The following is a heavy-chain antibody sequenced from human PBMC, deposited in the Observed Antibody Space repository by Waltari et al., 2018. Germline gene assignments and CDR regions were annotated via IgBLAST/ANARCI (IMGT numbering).Heavy chain of an antibody. CDR1: GFTFSHFA. CDR2: SSGSGGTA. V-gene: IGHV3-23*01. Sequence: EVQLLESGGDLIEPGGSLRLSCAASGFTFSHFAMTWVRQAPGTRLEWVSSSSGSGGTAYSTDSVTGRFTVSRDNSDNTLYLQMNNLRADDTGIYYCAKDRGSGRIFFDSWGRGTLVVVSS. J-gene: IGHJ4*02. CDR3: AKDRGSGRIFFDS. D-gene: IGHD3-10*01.